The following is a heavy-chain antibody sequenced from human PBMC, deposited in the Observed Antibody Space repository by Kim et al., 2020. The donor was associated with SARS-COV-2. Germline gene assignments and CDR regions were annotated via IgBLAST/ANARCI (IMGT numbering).Heavy chain of an antibody. CDR3: TRGRVVVTAIGYY. D-gene: IGHD2-21*02. V-gene: IGHV3-49*02. Sequence: YAASVKGRFTISRDDSKGIAYLQMNSLKTEDTAVYYCTRGRVVVTAIGYYWGQGTLVTVSS. J-gene: IGHJ4*02.